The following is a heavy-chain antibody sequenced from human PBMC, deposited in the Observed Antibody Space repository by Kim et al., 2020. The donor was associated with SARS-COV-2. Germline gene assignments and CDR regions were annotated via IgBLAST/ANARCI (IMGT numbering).Heavy chain of an antibody. J-gene: IGHJ5*02. CDR1: GYTFTSYG. CDR3: ASHPYCGGDCPNWFDP. D-gene: IGHD2-21*02. Sequence: ASVKVSCKASGYTFTSYGISWVRQAPGQGLEWMGWISAYNGNTNYAQKLQGRVTMTTDTSTSTAYMELRSLRSDDTAVYYCASHPYCGGDCPNWFDPWGQGTLVTVSS. CDR2: ISAYNGNT. V-gene: IGHV1-18*01.